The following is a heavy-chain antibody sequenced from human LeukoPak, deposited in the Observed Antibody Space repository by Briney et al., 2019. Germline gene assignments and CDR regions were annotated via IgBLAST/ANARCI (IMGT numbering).Heavy chain of an antibody. CDR3: TTGISLAGRDY. D-gene: IGHD6-19*01. CDR2: IRSKANSYAT. J-gene: IGHJ4*02. CDR1: GFTFSGSA. Sequence: GGSLRLSCAASGFTFSGSAMHWVRQASGKGLEWVGRIRSKANSYATAYAASVKGRFTISRDDSKNTAYLQMNSLKTEDTAVYYCTTGISLAGRDYWGQGTLVTVSS. V-gene: IGHV3-73*01.